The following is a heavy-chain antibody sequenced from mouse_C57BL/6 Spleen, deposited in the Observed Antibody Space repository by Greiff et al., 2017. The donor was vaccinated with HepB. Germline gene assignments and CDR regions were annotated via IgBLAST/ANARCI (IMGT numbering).Heavy chain of an antibody. CDR2: IHPNSGST. D-gene: IGHD1-1*01. CDR1: GYTFTSYW. V-gene: IGHV1-64*01. Sequence: QVQLQQPGAELVKPGASVKLSCKASGYTFTSYWMHWVKQRPGQGLEWIGMIHPNSGSTNYNEKFKSKATLTVDKSSSTAYMQLSSLTSEDSAVYYCAPDGTTVRSLGYFDVWGTGTTVTVSS. CDR3: APDGTTVRSLGYFDV. J-gene: IGHJ1*03.